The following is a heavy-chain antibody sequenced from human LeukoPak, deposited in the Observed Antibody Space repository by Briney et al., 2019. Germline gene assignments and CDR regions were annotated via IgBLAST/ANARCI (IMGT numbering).Heavy chain of an antibody. Sequence: GGSLRLSCAVSGFTFSSYSLSWVRQAPGKGLEWVSGISGSGGSTHYADSVKGRFTISRDNSKSTLYLQMNSLRAEDTAVYYCAKEDYDTSGYYYIPYYFDYWGQGTLVTVSS. D-gene: IGHD3-22*01. V-gene: IGHV3-23*01. CDR3: AKEDYDTSGYYYIPYYFDY. CDR1: GFTFSSYS. CDR2: ISGSGGST. J-gene: IGHJ4*02.